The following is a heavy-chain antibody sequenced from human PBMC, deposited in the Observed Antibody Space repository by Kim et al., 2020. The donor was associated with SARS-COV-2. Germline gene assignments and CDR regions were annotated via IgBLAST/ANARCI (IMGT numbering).Heavy chain of an antibody. V-gene: IGHV3-9*01. J-gene: IGHJ4*02. D-gene: IGHD1-26*01. Sequence: YADSVEGRFTISRDNAKNSLYLQMNSLRAEDTALYYCAKDKRWVAHYYFDYWGQGTLVTVSS. CDR3: AKDKRWVAHYYFDY.